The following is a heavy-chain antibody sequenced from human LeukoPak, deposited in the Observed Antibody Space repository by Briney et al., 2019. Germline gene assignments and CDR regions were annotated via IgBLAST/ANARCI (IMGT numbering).Heavy chain of an antibody. Sequence: GESLRLSCAASGFTFSSYSMNWVRQAPGKGLEWVSSISSSSSYIYYADSVKGRFTISRDNAKNSLYLQMNSLRAEDTAVYYCARDRIGDFWSGYYVPPDYWGQGTLVTVSS. D-gene: IGHD3-3*01. J-gene: IGHJ4*02. V-gene: IGHV3-21*04. CDR2: ISSSSSYI. CDR3: ARDRIGDFWSGYYVPPDY. CDR1: GFTFSSYS.